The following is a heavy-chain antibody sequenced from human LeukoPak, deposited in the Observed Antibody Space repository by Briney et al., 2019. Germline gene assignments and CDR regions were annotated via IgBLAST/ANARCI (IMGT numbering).Heavy chain of an antibody. CDR3: AREGDDYGDYRYFDY. V-gene: IGHV3-74*01. J-gene: IGHJ4*02. CDR2: INSDGSST. CDR1: GFTFSSYW. Sequence: YPGGSLRLSCAASGFTFSSYWMHWVRQAPGKGLVWVSRINSDGSSTSYADSVKGRFTISRDNAKNTLYLQMNSLRAEDTAVYYCAREGDDYGDYRYFDYWGQGTLVTVSS. D-gene: IGHD4-17*01.